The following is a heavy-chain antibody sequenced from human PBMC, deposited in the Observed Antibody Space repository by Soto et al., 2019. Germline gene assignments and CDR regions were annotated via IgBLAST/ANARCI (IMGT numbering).Heavy chain of an antibody. J-gene: IGHJ4*02. V-gene: IGHV3-21*01. CDR3: ARDLGVTATGPSLDY. Sequence: GGSLRLSCAAAGIPLRTYSMNLVRQVPGKGLEWVSAISSTSTYIFYADSVKGRFTISRDNAKNSLYLQMNSLRAEDTAVYYCARDLGVTATGPSLDYWGQGNQVTVSS. D-gene: IGHD6-25*01. CDR2: ISSTSTYI. CDR1: GIPLRTYS.